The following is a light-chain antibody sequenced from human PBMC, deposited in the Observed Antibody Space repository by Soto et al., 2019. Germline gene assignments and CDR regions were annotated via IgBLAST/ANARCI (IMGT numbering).Light chain of an antibody. CDR1: QSVSSY. CDR2: DAS. J-gene: IGKJ5*01. CDR3: QQRINWPLIT. Sequence: EIVLTQSPATLSLSPGERATLSCRASQSVSSYLAWYQQKPGQAPRLLIYDASNRATGIPARFSGSGSGTDFTLTINSLEPEDFAVYYCQQRINWPLITFGQGTRLEIK. V-gene: IGKV3-11*01.